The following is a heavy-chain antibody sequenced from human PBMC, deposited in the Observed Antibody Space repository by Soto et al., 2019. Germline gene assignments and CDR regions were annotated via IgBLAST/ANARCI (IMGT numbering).Heavy chain of an antibody. CDR3: ARHRLVSRYFDL. CDR2: IFYSGST. Sequence: XETLSLTCTVSGCFISSSNYYWGWLRQAPGKELEWIGSIFYSGSTYHSPSLKSRVTMSVDTSKTAFSLQMTYVTAADTAVYYCARHRLVSRYFDLWGRGTLVTVSS. J-gene: IGHJ2*01. CDR1: GCFISSSNYY. D-gene: IGHD3-9*01. V-gene: IGHV4-39*01.